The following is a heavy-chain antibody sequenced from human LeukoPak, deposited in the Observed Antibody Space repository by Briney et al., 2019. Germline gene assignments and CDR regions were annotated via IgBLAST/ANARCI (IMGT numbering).Heavy chain of an antibody. Sequence: GESLRISCXGSGYSFTSYWIGWVRQMPGKGLEWMGIIYPGDSETRYSPSFQGQVTISADKSITTAYLPWNNLKASDTAMYYCARHMTTADYWGQGTLVTVSS. CDR3: ARHMTTADY. V-gene: IGHV5-51*01. CDR1: GYSFTSYW. J-gene: IGHJ4*02. CDR2: IYPGDSET. D-gene: IGHD4-11*01.